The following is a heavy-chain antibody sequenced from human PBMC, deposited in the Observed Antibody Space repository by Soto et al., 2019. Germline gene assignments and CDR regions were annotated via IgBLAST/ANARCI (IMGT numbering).Heavy chain of an antibody. CDR1: GGSISSSSYY. J-gene: IGHJ5*02. CDR3: ARRPSLTGWFDP. Sequence: PSETLSLTCSVSGGSISSSSYYWGWIRQPPGKGLEWIGSIYYSGSTYYNPSLKSRVTIFVDTSKNQFSLKLSSVTAADTAVHYCARRPSLTGWFDPWGQGTLVTVS. D-gene: IGHD2-2*01. CDR2: IYYSGST. V-gene: IGHV4-39*01.